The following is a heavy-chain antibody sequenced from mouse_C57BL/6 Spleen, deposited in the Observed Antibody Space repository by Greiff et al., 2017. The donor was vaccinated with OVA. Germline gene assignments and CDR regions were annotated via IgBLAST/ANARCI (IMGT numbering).Heavy chain of an antibody. CDR1: GFTFSDYG. J-gene: IGHJ4*01. Sequence: EVQVVESGGGLVKPGGSLKLSCAASGFTFSDYGMHWVRQAPEKGLEWVAYISSGSSTIYYADTVKGRFTISRDNAKNTLFLQMTSLRSEDTAMYYCARGATVVATSAMDDWGQGTSVTVSS. CDR3: ARGATVVATSAMDD. V-gene: IGHV5-17*01. CDR2: ISSGSSTI. D-gene: IGHD1-1*01.